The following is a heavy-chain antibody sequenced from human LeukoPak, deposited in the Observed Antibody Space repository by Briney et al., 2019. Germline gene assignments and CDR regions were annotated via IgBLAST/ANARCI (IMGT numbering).Heavy chain of an antibody. Sequence: GGSLRLSCAASGFAFSSYAMSWVRQAPGKGLEWVSAISGSGGSTYYADSVKGRFTISRDNSKNTLYLQMNSLRAEDTAVYYCANYGSGSYYFDYWGQGTLVTVSS. J-gene: IGHJ4*02. D-gene: IGHD3-10*01. CDR1: GFAFSSYA. V-gene: IGHV3-23*01. CDR3: ANYGSGSYYFDY. CDR2: ISGSGGST.